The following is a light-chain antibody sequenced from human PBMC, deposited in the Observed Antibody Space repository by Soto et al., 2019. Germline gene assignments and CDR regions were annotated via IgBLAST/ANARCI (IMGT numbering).Light chain of an antibody. V-gene: IGKV1-5*01. CDR1: QSISSW. Sequence: DIQMTQSPSTLSASVGDRVTITCRASQSISSWLAWYQQKPGKAPKLLIYAASRLESGVPSRFSGSRSGSDFTLTISSLQPEDFATYYCQQSYSRMTCGQGTKVDIK. CDR3: QQSYSRMT. J-gene: IGKJ1*01. CDR2: AAS.